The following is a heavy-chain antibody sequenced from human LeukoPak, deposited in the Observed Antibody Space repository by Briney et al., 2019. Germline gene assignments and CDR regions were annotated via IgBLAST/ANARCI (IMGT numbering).Heavy chain of an antibody. Sequence: PGGSLRLSCAASGFTFSSYGMHWVRQAPGKGLEWVEVIWYDGSNKYYADSVKGRFTISRDNSKNTLYLQMNSLRAEDTAVYYCAKSQKGYSYGYYFDYWGQGTLVTVSS. V-gene: IGHV3-33*06. J-gene: IGHJ4*02. CDR2: IWYDGSNK. D-gene: IGHD5-18*01. CDR3: AKSQKGYSYGYYFDY. CDR1: GFTFSSYG.